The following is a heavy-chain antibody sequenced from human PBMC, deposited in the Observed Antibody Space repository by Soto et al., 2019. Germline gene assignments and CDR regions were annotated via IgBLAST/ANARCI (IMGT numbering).Heavy chain of an antibody. Sequence: SQTLSLTCAISVDSVSSNSAAWNWTRQSPSRGLEWLGRTYYRSKWYNDYAVSVKSRIIINPDTSRNQFSLQLNSVTPEDTAVYYCARASLVLIYYYYYMDVWGKGTTVTVSS. J-gene: IGHJ6*03. D-gene: IGHD3-10*01. CDR2: TYYRSKWYN. CDR1: VDSVSSNSAA. V-gene: IGHV6-1*01. CDR3: ARASLVLIYYYYYMDV.